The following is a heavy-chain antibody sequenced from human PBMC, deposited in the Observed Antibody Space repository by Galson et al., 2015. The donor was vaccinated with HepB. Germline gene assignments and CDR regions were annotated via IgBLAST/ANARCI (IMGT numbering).Heavy chain of an antibody. Sequence: SVKVSCKASGYTFTSNYMHWVRQAPGQGLEWMGMINPSGGTTRYAQKFQGGVTLTRDTSTSTVYMEMRSLKSDDTAVYYCARGRYDILTGSYPTVQQYGMDVWGQGTTVTVSS. CDR3: ARGRYDILTGSYPTVQQYGMDV. CDR2: INPSGGTT. CDR1: GYTFTSNY. J-gene: IGHJ6*02. D-gene: IGHD3-9*01. V-gene: IGHV1-46*01.